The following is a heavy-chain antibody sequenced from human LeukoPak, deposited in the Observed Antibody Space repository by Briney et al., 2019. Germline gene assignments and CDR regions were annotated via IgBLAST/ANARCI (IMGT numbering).Heavy chain of an antibody. CDR1: GGSISNYY. D-gene: IGHD6-19*01. CDR2: IYYSGTT. V-gene: IGHV4-59*01. Sequence: PSETLSLTCTVSGGSISNYYWNWIRQPPGKGLEWIGYIYYSGTTDYNPSLRSRVTISVDTSKNQFSLRLTSVTAADTAVYYCARASNKPGYNSGWLDYWGQGTLVTVSS. J-gene: IGHJ4*02. CDR3: ARASNKPGYNSGWLDY.